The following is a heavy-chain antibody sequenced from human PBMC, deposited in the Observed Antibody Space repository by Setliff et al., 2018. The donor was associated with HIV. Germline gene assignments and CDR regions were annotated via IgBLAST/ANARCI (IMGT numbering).Heavy chain of an antibody. CDR1: GGSITSGSNY. CDR2: ISTSGST. V-gene: IGHV4-61*09. Sequence: SETLSLTCTVSGGSITSGSNYCSWIRQPAGKGLEWIGHISTSGSTNYSPSLRSRVTISIDKSKNQFSLKLTSVTAADTAVYYCAKEGGLYFGMLIHDAIDLWGQGTMVTVSS. J-gene: IGHJ3*01. D-gene: IGHD3-3*01. CDR3: AKEGGLYFGMLIHDAIDL.